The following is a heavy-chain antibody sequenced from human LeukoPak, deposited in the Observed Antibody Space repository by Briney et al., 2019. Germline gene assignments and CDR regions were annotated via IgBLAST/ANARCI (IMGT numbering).Heavy chain of an antibody. V-gene: IGHV1-2*02. CDR3: ATDRGRALRYFDWNYYYGMDV. CDR1: GYTFTGYY. CDR2: INPNSGGT. D-gene: IGHD3-9*01. Sequence: ASVKVSCKASGYTFTGYYMHWVRQAPGQGLEWMGWINPNSGGTNYAQKFQGRVTMTRDTSISTAYMELSSLRSEDTAVYYCATDRGRALRYFDWNYYYGMDVWGQGATVTVSS. J-gene: IGHJ6*02.